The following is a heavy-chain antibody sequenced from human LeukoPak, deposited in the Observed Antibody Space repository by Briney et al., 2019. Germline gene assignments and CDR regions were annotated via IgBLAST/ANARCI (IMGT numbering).Heavy chain of an antibody. CDR1: GASIRSSF. V-gene: IGHV4-59*01. Sequence: SETLSLTCTVSGASIRSSFWNWIRQPPGRGLEWIGYLSMRGTTNYDPSLKSRVTISADTSENQFSLKVSSVTAADTAVYYCTRNRGYYVNDYWGQGILVTVSS. D-gene: IGHD1-26*01. CDR3: TRNRGYYVNDY. CDR2: LSMRGTT. J-gene: IGHJ4*02.